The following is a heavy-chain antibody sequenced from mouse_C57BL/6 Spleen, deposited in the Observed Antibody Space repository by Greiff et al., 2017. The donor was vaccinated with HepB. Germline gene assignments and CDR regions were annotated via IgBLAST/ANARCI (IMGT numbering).Heavy chain of an antibody. J-gene: IGHJ1*03. CDR1: GYSFTDYN. CDR2: INPNYGTT. D-gene: IGHD1-1*01. Sequence: VQLQQSGPELVKPGASVKISCKASGYSFTDYNMNWVKQSNGKSLEWIGVINPNYGTTSYNQKFKGKATLTVDQSSSTAYMQLNSLTSEDSAVYYCARWGTTVVATLENWYFDVWGTGTTVTVSS. CDR3: ARWGTTVVATLENWYFDV. V-gene: IGHV1-39*01.